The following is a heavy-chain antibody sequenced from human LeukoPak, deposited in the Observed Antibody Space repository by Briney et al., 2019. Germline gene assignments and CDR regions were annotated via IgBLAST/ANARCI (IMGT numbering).Heavy chain of an antibody. Sequence: SETLSLTCTVSGGSISSYYWSWIRQPPGKGLEWIGYIYYSGSTNYNPSLKSANYKPTLKSRVTISVDTSKNQFSLKLSSVTAPDTAVYYCPREVPAAIPAGWFDPWGQGTLVTVSS. CDR2: IYYSGST. D-gene: IGHD2-2*02. CDR1: GGSISSYY. CDR3: PREVPAAIPAGWFDP. J-gene: IGHJ5*02. V-gene: IGHV4-59*12.